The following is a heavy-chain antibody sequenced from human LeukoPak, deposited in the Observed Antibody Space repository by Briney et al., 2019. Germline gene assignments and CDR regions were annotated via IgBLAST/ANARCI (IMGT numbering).Heavy chain of an antibody. CDR3: ARGIAARRLNWFDP. J-gene: IGHJ5*02. D-gene: IGHD6-6*01. CDR1: GGTFSSYA. CDR2: IIPIFGTA. Sequence: ASVKVSCKASGGTFSSYAISWVRQAPGQGLEWMGGIIPIFGTANYAQKFQGRVTITADESTSTAYMELSSLRSEDMAVYYCARGIAARRLNWFDPWGQGTLVTVSS. V-gene: IGHV1-69*13.